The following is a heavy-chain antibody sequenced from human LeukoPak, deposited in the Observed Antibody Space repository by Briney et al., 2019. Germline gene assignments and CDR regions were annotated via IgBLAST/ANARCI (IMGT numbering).Heavy chain of an antibody. CDR2: ISAGGTST. CDR1: GFTSSSYA. CDR3: ASRRDGYST. Sequence: GSLRLSCAASGFTSSSYAMSWVRQAPGKGLEWVSAISAGGTSTYYADSVKGRFTMSRDNSKNTLYLQMSSLRAEDTALYYCASRRDGYSTWGQGTLVTVSS. J-gene: IGHJ4*02. D-gene: IGHD5-24*01. V-gene: IGHV3-23*01.